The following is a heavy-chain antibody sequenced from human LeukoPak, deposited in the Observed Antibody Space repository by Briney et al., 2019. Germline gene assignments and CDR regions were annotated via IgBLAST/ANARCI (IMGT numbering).Heavy chain of an antibody. CDR2: IRYDGSNK. D-gene: IGHD2-2*01. V-gene: IGHV3-30*02. Sequence: HAGGSLRLSCAASGFTFSSYGMHWVRQAPGKGLEWVAFIRYDGSNKYYADSVKGRFTISRDNAKNSLYLQMNSLRAEDTAVYYCARALLPAPYYMDVWGKGTTVTVSS. CDR1: GFTFSSYG. CDR3: ARALLPAPYYMDV. J-gene: IGHJ6*03.